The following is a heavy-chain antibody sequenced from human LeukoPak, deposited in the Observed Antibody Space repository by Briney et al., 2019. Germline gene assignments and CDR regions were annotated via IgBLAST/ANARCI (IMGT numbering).Heavy chain of an antibody. CDR1: GFTVSDNY. V-gene: IGHV3-53*01. CDR3: ARDLRRPAFYYYGMDV. Sequence: GGSLRLSCAASGFTVSDNYMSWVRQAPGKGLEWVSVIYSGGSTCYADSAEGRFIISRDESKNTLFLQMNNLRAEDTAVYYCARDLRRPAFYYYGMDVWGQGTTVIVSS. CDR2: IYSGGST. J-gene: IGHJ6*02.